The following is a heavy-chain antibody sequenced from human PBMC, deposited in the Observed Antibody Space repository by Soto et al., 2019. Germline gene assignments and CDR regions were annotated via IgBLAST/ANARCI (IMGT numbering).Heavy chain of an antibody. D-gene: IGHD3-16*01. V-gene: IGHV4-59*01. CDR2: IYYSGST. J-gene: IGHJ6*02. CDR3: ARDGRGGSIDYYYGMDV. CDR1: GGSISSYY. Sequence: SETLSLTCTVSGGSISSYYWSWIRQPPGKVLEWIGYIYYSGSTNYNPSLKSRVTISVDTSKNQFSLKLSSVTAADTAVYYCARDGRGGSIDYYYGMDVWGQGTTVTVS.